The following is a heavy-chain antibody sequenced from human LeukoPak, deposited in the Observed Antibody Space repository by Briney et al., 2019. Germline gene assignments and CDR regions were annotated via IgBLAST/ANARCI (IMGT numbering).Heavy chain of an antibody. V-gene: IGHV4-59*01. D-gene: IGHD2-15*01. CDR3: ARGCSGGSCYNQADY. J-gene: IGHJ4*02. CDR1: GGSISSYY. Sequence: PSETLSLTCTVSGGSISSYYWSWIRQPPGKGLEWIGYIYYSGSTNYNPSLKSRVTISVDTSKNQFSLKLSSVTAADTAVYYCARGCSGGSCYNQADYWGQGTLVTVSS. CDR2: IYYSGST.